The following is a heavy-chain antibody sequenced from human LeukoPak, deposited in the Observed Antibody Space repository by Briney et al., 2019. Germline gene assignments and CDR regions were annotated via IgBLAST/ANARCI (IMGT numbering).Heavy chain of an antibody. CDR2: ISGDSTDI. CDR3: ARRGYSDSSGYDY. Sequence: GGSLRLSCATSGFTFKSYAMNWVRQSPGKGLEWVSSISGDSTDIYYADSLMGRSTISRDNAKNSLYLQINSLRAEDTAIYYCARRGYSDSSGYDYWSQGTLVTVSS. J-gene: IGHJ4*02. CDR1: GFTFKSYA. D-gene: IGHD3-22*01. V-gene: IGHV3-21*01.